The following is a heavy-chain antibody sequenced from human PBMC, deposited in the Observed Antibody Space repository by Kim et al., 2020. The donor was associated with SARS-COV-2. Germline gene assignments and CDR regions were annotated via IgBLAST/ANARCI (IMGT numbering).Heavy chain of an antibody. Sequence: GGSLRLSCAASGFNFRSSAMHWVRQGPGKGLVWLAGIAYDGSYKNYADAVKGRFTISRDNSKQTMDLQMSSLRREDTAMYFCVRDFAMSGIKYFQDWGQGILVSVSS. CDR3: VRDFAMSGIKYFQD. J-gene: IGHJ1*01. V-gene: IGHV3-30*04. D-gene: IGHD3-3*01. CDR1: GFNFRSSA. CDR2: IAYDGSYK.